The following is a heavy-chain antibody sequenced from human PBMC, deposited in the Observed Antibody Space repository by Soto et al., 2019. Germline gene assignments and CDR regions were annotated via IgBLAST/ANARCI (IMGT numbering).Heavy chain of an antibody. V-gene: IGHV1-69*13. CDR3: ARNLVGGYCSGGSCPILS. CDR1: GGTFSSYA. D-gene: IGHD2-15*01. Sequence: SVKVSCKASGGTFSSYAIIWVRQAPGQGLEWMGGIIPIFGTANYAQKFQGRVTITADESTSTAYMELSSLRSEDTALYYCARNLVGGYCSGGSCPILSWGQGTLVTVSS. CDR2: IIPIFGTA. J-gene: IGHJ4*02.